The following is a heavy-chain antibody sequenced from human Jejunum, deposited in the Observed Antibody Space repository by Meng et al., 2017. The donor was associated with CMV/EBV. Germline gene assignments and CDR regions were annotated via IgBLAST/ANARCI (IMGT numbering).Heavy chain of an antibody. V-gene: IGHV3-53*01. CDR3: ARGRGYFYGMDV. CDR2: ISSDGST. Sequence: AASGFTVTITYMNWVRQAPGKGLEWVSVISSDGSTYYADSVKGRFSISRDNSKNTLYLQMNSLRAEDTAVYYCARGRGYFYGMDVWGQGTTVTVSS. J-gene: IGHJ6*02. CDR1: GFTVTITY.